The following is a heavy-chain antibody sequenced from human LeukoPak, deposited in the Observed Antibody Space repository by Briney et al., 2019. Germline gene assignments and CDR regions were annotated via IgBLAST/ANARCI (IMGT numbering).Heavy chain of an antibody. V-gene: IGHV3-73*01. CDR2: IRSKANSYAT. CDR3: TRHGRILTGYANKYYYYMDV. CDR1: GFTFSGSA. J-gene: IGHJ6*03. Sequence: GGSLRLSCAASGFTFSGSAMHWVRQASGKGLEWVGRIRSKANSYATAYAASVKGRFTISRDDSKNTAYLQMNSLKTEDTAVYYCTRHGRILTGYANKYYYYMDVWGKGTTVTISS. D-gene: IGHD3-9*01.